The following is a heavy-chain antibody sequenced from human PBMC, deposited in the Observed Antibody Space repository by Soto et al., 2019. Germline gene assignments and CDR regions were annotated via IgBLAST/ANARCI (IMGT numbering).Heavy chain of an antibody. Sequence: SVTVSCQAYGCSFSSCAIRWVRQAPGQGREWMGGINPIFGTANYAHKFQGRVTNTADDSTSTPYTELSSLRCEDTAVYYCARDRGSSGWSFVEYWG. CDR1: GCSFSSCA. CDR3: ARDRGSSGWSFVEY. D-gene: IGHD6-19*01. CDR2: INPIFGTA. J-gene: IGHJ4*01. V-gene: IGHV1-69*13.